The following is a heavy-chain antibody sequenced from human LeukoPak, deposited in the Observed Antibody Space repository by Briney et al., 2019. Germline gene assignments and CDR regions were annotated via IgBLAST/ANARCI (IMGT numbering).Heavy chain of an antibody. V-gene: IGHV4-59*11. J-gene: IGHJ6*03. CDR1: GGAISSHF. CDR2: IYYSGST. D-gene: IGHD6-13*01. Sequence: PSETLSLPCRASGGAISSHFGSWIRQPPGRGLEWIGYIYYSGSTNYNPSLKSRVTISVDTSKNQFSLKLSSVTAADTAVYYCARAVRSSSWYAYYYYYMDVWGKGTTVTVSS. CDR3: ARAVRSSSWYAYYYYYMDV.